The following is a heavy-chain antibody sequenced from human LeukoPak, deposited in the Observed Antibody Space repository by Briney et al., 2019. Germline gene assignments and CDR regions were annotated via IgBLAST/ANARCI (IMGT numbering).Heavy chain of an antibody. J-gene: IGHJ6*03. CDR1: GFTFSSYW. D-gene: IGHD5-12*01. CDR2: IRQDGSGI. Sequence: PGGSLRLSCAASGFTFSSYWMSWVRQAPGKGLEWVANIRQDGSGIYYVDSVKGRFTISRDNAKNSLYLQMNSLRAEDTAVYYCARPGGYYYYYYLDVWGKGTTVTVSS. V-gene: IGHV3-7*01. CDR3: ARPGGYYYYYYLDV.